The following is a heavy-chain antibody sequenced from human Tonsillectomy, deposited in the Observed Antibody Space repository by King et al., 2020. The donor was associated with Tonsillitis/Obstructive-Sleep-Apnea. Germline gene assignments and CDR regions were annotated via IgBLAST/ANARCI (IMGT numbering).Heavy chain of an antibody. D-gene: IGHD2-2*01. Sequence: LVQSGAEVKKPGASVKVSCKASGSTFSNYYIHWVRQAPGQGLEWMGIIDPSGGTSSYTQKFQGRVSMTRDTSTSTVYMELNSLRSDDTAVYYCARDHCGFTSCSFPSYSYMDVWGKGTSVTVSS. CDR2: IDPSGGTS. CDR3: ARDHCGFTSCSFPSYSYMDV. CDR1: GSTFSNYY. V-gene: IGHV1-46*01. J-gene: IGHJ6*03.